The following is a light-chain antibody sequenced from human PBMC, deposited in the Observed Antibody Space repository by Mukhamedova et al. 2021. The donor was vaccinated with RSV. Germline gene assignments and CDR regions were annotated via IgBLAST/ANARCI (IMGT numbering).Light chain of an antibody. CDR2: TAS. V-gene: IGKV1-39*01. Sequence: WYQRRVHGGAPKLLIYTASTLQSGVPSRFSGSGSGTDFTITITSLQAEDFATYYCQQSYSTPLTFGGGTKVDIK. J-gene: IGKJ4*01. CDR3: QQSYSTPLT.